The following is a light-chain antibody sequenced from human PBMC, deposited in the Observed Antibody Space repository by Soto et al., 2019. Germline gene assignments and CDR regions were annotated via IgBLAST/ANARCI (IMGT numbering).Light chain of an antibody. J-gene: IGKJ2*01. CDR3: QQRSNWPRT. Sequence: EIVLTQSPATLSLSPGERATLSCRASQSVSSYLAWYQQKPGQAPRLLIYGASNRATGIPARFSGSGSGTDFTLPISSLEPEDFAVYYCQQRSNWPRTFGQGTKLEI. V-gene: IGKV3-11*01. CDR2: GAS. CDR1: QSVSSY.